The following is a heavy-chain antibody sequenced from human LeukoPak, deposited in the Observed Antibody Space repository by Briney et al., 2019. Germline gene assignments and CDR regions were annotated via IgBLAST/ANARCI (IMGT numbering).Heavy chain of an antibody. J-gene: IGHJ4*02. CDR3: ARGGYYAATDI. CDR2: IVSNGGNT. V-gene: IGHV3-64*02. Sequence: GGSLRLSCAASGLTFSSHAMPWVRQAPGKGLEYVSAIVSNGGNTYYADSVRGRFTISRDNSKDTVYLQMGSLRPEDTAVYYCARGGYYAATDIWGQGALVTVSS. CDR1: GLTFSSHA. D-gene: IGHD3-3*01.